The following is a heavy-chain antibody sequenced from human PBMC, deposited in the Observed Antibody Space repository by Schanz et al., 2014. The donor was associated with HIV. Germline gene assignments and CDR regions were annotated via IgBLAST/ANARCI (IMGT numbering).Heavy chain of an antibody. J-gene: IGHJ4*02. D-gene: IGHD2-8*01. CDR3: ARGARDCTNGVCGGYYFDY. V-gene: IGHV1-18*01. CDR1: GYIFTSNG. CDR2: ISTSNGNT. Sequence: QVQLVQSGAEVKKPGASVRVSCKTSGYIFTSNGISWVRQAPGQGLEWMGWISTSNGNTNYAQKFQGRVTMTTDTSTSTAYMELRSLRSDDTAVYYCARGARDCTNGVCGGYYFDYWGQGTLVTVS.